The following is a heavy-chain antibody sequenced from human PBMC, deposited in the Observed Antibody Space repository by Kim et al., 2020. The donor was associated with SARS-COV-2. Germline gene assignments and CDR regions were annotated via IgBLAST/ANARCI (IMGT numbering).Heavy chain of an antibody. J-gene: IGHJ3*02. CDR3: AKDLAQNSIAVANDAFDI. V-gene: IGHV3-23*01. D-gene: IGHD6-19*01. Sequence: KGRFTISRDKSKNTLYLQMNSLRAEDTAVYYCAKDLAQNSIAVANDAFDIWGQGTMVTVSS.